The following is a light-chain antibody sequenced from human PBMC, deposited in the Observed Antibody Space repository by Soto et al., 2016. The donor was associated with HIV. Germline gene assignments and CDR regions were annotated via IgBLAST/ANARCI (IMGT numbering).Light chain of an antibody. Sequence: SHVLTQPPSVSVAPGKTARITCGGNNIGSKSVHWYQQKPGQAPVVVVYDDSDRPSGIPERFSGSNSGNTATLTISRVEAGDEADYYCQVWDNTIDQGVFGTGTKVTVL. V-gene: IGLV3-21*03. CDR3: QVWDNTIDQGV. CDR2: DDS. J-gene: IGLJ1*01. CDR1: NIGSKS.